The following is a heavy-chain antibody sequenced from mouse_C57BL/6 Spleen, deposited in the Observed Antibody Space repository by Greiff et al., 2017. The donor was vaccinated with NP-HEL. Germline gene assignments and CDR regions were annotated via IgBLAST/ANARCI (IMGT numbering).Heavy chain of an antibody. Sequence: QVQLQQPGAELVRPGSSVKLSCKASGYTFTSYWMDWVKQRPGQGLEWIGNIYPSDSANHYNQKFKDKATLTVDKSSSTAYMQLSSLTSEDSAVYYCAKGTYDGGFDYWGQGTTLTVSS. V-gene: IGHV1-61*01. D-gene: IGHD2-12*01. CDR2: IYPSDSAN. J-gene: IGHJ2*01. CDR1: GYTFTSYW. CDR3: AKGTYDGGFDY.